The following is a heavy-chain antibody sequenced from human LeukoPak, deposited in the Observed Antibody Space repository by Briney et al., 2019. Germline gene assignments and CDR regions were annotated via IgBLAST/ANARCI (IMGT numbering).Heavy chain of an antibody. CDR2: ISSSSSYI. V-gene: IGHV3-21*01. D-gene: IGHD1-1*01. J-gene: IGHJ4*02. CDR3: AMERDMEPFDY. Sequence: GGSLRLSCAASGFTFSSYSMNWVRQAPGKGLEWVSSISSSSSYIYYADSVKGRFTISRDNAKNSLYLQTNSLRAEDTAVYYCAMERDMEPFDYWGQGTLVTVSS. CDR1: GFTFSSYS.